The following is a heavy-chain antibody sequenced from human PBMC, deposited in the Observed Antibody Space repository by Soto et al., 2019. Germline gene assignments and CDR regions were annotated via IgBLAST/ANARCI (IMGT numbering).Heavy chain of an antibody. CDR2: INPNSGGT. V-gene: IGHV1-2*04. J-gene: IGHJ4*02. CDR3: AREGGYCSGGSCYRVFDY. Sequence: ASVKVSCKASGYTFTGYYMHWVRQAPGQGLEWMGWINPNSGGTNYAQKFQGWVTMTRDTSISTAYMELSRLRSDDTAVYYCAREGGYCSGGSCYRVFDYWGQGTLVTVSS. CDR1: GYTFTGYY. D-gene: IGHD2-15*01.